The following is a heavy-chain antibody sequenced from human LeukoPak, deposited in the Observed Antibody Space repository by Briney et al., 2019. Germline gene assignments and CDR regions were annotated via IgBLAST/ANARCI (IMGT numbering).Heavy chain of an antibody. CDR2: ISSSSSYI. CDR1: GGSISSSSYY. V-gene: IGHV3-21*01. D-gene: IGHD1-1*01. Sequence: PSETLSLTCTVSGGSISSSSYYWGWVRQAPGKGLEWVSSISSSSSYIYYADSVKGRFTISRDNAKNSLYLQMNSLRAEDTAVYYCARETLIDWNDIAYFDYWGQGTLVTVSS. CDR3: ARETLIDWNDIAYFDY. J-gene: IGHJ4*02.